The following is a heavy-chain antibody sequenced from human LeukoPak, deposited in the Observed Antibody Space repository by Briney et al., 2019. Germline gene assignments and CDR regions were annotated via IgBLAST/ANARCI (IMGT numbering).Heavy chain of an antibody. Sequence: SGESLKISCKGSGYSFTSYWIGWVRQMPGKGLEWMGIIYPGDSDTRYSPSFQGQVTISADKSISTAYLQWSSLKASDTAMYYCARQGSEYSSSPGVENYYYYGMDVWGQGTTVTVSS. J-gene: IGHJ6*02. V-gene: IGHV5-51*01. CDR3: ARQGSEYSSSPGVENYYYYGMDV. CDR1: GYSFTSYW. CDR2: IYPGDSDT. D-gene: IGHD6-6*01.